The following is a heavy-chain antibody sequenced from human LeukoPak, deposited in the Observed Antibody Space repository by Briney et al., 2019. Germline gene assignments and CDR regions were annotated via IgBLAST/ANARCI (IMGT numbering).Heavy chain of an antibody. CDR1: GVSFSTTW. CDR3: ATDGAYGLTH. CDR2: VSSDGSRT. J-gene: IGHJ4*02. D-gene: IGHD3-16*01. V-gene: IGHV3-74*01. Sequence: GGSLRLSCAASGVSFSTTWMHWVRQAPGQGLTWVSHVSSDGSRTYADSVKGRFTVSRDNNKDMVYLQMSSLRAEDTAVYYCATDGAYGLTHWGQGTLVTVSS.